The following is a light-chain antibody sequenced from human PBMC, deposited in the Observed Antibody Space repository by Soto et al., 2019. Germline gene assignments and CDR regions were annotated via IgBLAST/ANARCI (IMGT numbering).Light chain of an antibody. Sequence: EVVMTQSPATLSVSPGERATLSCRASQSVTSNYLAWYQQKPGQAHRLLIYGVYSRATGVPDRFSGSGSGTDFTLTIRRLEPEDFAVYYCKQYTDWPLTFGQGTKVDIK. CDR3: KQYTDWPLT. V-gene: IGKV3-20*01. CDR1: QSVTSNY. J-gene: IGKJ1*01. CDR2: GVY.